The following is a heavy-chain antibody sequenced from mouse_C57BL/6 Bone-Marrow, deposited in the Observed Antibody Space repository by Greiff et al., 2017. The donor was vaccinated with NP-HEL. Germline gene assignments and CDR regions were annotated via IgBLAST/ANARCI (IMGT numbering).Heavy chain of an antibody. V-gene: IGHV1-50*01. Sequence: QVQLQQPGAELVKPGASVKLSCKASGYTFTSYWKQWVKQRPGQGLEWIGEIDPSDSYTNYNQKFKGKATLTVDTSSSTAYMQLSSLTSEDSAVYYCARRWGYDRFAYWGQGTLVTVSA. CDR1: GYTFTSYW. CDR2: IDPSDSYT. D-gene: IGHD2-2*01. CDR3: ARRWGYDRFAY. J-gene: IGHJ3*01.